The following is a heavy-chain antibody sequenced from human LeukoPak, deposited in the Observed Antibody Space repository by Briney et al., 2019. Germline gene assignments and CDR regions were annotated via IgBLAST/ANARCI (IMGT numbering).Heavy chain of an antibody. V-gene: IGHV4-34*01. Sequence: SETPSLTCAVYGGSFSGYYWSWIRQPPGKGLEWIGEINHSGSTNYNPSLKSRVTISVDTSKNQFSLNLSSVTAADTAMYYCAREFSGTSIAARVFDSWGQGTLVTVSS. CDR2: INHSGST. D-gene: IGHD6-6*01. CDR1: GGSFSGYY. CDR3: AREFSGTSIAARVFDS. J-gene: IGHJ4*02.